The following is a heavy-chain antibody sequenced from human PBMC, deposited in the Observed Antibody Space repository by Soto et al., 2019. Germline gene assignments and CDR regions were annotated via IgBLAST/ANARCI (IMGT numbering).Heavy chain of an antibody. V-gene: IGHV3-64*05. D-gene: IGHD6-13*01. Sequence: GGSLILSCSASGFTFSSYAMHWVRQAPGKGLEYVSAISSNGGSTYYADYVKGRFTISRDNSKNTLYVQMSSLRGEDTAVYYFVKDLGRSSWYRVNYYYGMDVWGQGTTVTVSS. CDR2: ISSNGGST. CDR1: GFTFSSYA. J-gene: IGHJ6*02. CDR3: VKDLGRSSWYRVNYYYGMDV.